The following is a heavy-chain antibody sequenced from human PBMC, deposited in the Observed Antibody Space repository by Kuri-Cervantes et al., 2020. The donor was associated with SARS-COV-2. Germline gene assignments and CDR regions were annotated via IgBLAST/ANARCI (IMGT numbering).Heavy chain of an antibody. CDR2: IVPILDTA. D-gene: IGHD1-26*01. V-gene: IGHV1-69*04. Sequence: SVKVSCKASGGTFSSYAISWVRQAPGQGLEWMGRIVPILDTANSAQNFQGRVTITADKSTNTAYMELSSLRDEDTAVYYCATVSLRESGSLAAAFDHWGQGTLVTVSS. CDR3: ATVSLRESGSLAAAFDH. J-gene: IGHJ4*02. CDR1: GGTFSSYA.